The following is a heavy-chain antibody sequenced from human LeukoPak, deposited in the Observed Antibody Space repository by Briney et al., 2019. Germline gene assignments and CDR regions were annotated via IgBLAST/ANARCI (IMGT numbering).Heavy chain of an antibody. CDR2: IDYSGST. V-gene: IGHV4-59*01. Sequence: SETLSLTCTVSGGSISSYYWSWIRQPPGKGLEWIGYIDYSGSTNYNPSLKGRVTISIDTSKNQFSLKLSSVTAADTAVYYCALGAVAGAFGYWGQGTLVTVSS. CDR1: GGSISSYY. J-gene: IGHJ4*02. CDR3: ALGAVAGAFGY. D-gene: IGHD6-19*01.